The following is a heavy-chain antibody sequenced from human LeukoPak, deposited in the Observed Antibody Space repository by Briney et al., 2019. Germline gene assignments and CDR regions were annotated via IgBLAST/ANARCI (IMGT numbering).Heavy chain of an antibody. CDR1: GGSISSSNYY. Sequence: PSETLSLTCTVSGGSISSSNYYWGWIRQPPKEGLEWIGEMHLGGETHYNPSLKSRLTISIDKSNNQLSLTLTSVTAADTAVYYCATASSKSLPNWGRGALVTVSS. CDR2: MHLGGET. J-gene: IGHJ4*02. D-gene: IGHD5/OR15-5a*01. V-gene: IGHV4-39*07. CDR3: ATASSKSLPN.